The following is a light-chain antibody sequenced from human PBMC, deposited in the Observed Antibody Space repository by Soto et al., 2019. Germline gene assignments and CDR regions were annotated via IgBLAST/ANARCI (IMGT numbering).Light chain of an antibody. Sequence: DIVMTQSPDSLAVSLGERATINCKSSQNILYSSNNNNYLAWYQQKPGQPPRLLIYWASTREFGVPDRFSGSGSGTDFTLPTSSLQAEDVAVYYCHQFYSTPYTFGQGTKLEIK. V-gene: IGKV4-1*01. CDR3: HQFYSTPYT. CDR2: WAS. CDR1: QNILYSSNNNNY. J-gene: IGKJ2*01.